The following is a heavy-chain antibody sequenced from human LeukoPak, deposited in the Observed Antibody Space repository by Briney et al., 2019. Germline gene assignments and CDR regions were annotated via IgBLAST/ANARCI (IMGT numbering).Heavy chain of an antibody. CDR2: ISGSGGST. CDR3: AKILGITGTSHYFDY. D-gene: IGHD1-7*01. V-gene: IGHV3-23*01. J-gene: IGHJ4*02. CDR1: GFTFSSYA. Sequence: GGSLRLSCAASGFTFSSYAMSWVRQAPGKGLEWVSVISGSGGSTYYADSVKGRFTISRDNSKNTLYLQMNSLRAEDTAVYYCAKILGITGTSHYFDYWGQGTLVTVSS.